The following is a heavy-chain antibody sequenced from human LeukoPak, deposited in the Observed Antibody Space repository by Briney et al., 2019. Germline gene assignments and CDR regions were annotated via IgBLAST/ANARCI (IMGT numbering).Heavy chain of an antibody. Sequence: ASVKVSCRASGGTFSSYAISWVRQAPGQGLEWMGGIIPIFGTANYAQKFQGRVTITADESTSTAYMELSSLRSEDTAVYYCARDPVKYYYDSSGYYAYWGLGTLVTVSS. D-gene: IGHD3-22*01. V-gene: IGHV1-69*13. CDR2: IIPIFGTA. CDR1: GGTFSSYA. J-gene: IGHJ4*02. CDR3: ARDPVKYYYDSSGYYAY.